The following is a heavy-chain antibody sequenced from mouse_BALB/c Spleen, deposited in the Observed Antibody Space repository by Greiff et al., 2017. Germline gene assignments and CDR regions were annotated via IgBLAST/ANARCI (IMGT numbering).Heavy chain of an antibody. CDR1: GFTFTDYY. D-gene: IGHD4-1*01. J-gene: IGHJ2*01. V-gene: IGHV7-3*02. Sequence: EVQRVESGGGLVQPGGSLRLSCATSGFTFTDYYMSWVRQPPGKALEWLGFIRNKANGYTTEYSASVKGRFTISRDNSQSSLYLQMNTLRAEDSATYYCARGGLGDYWGQGTTLTVSS. CDR3: ARGGLGDY. CDR2: IRNKANGYTT.